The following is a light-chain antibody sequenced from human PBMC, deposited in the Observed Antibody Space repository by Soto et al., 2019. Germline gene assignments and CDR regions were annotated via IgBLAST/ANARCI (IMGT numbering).Light chain of an antibody. CDR2: GAS. CDR1: QTISSN. J-gene: IGKJ1*01. Sequence: EIVMPQSPATLSVSPGERATLSCRASQTISSNLAWYQQKPGQAPRGLIDGASTRATGIPARVSGSGSGTEFTLTISSLQSEDFAFDYCHQYNNWLWTFGQGTKVEIK. V-gene: IGKV3-15*01. CDR3: HQYNNWLWT.